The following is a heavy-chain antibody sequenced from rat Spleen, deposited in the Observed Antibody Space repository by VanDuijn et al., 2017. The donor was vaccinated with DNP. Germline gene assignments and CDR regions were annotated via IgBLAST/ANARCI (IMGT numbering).Heavy chain of an antibody. D-gene: IGHD4-3*01. Sequence: EVQLVESGGGLVQPGRSLKLSCAASGYTFSDYYMAWVRQAPTKGLEWVAYIGSDDYAPYYGDSVKGRFTISRDNAKSTLYLQMDSLRSEDTATYYCATQRSGYTMDAWGQGTSVTVSS. CDR1: GYTFSDYY. V-gene: IGHV5-25*01. CDR2: IGSDDYAP. J-gene: IGHJ4*01. CDR3: ATQRSGYTMDA.